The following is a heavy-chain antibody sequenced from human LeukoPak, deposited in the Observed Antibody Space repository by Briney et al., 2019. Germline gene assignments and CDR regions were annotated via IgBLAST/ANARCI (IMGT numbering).Heavy chain of an antibody. CDR3: ARDVGSGWYLGYYYYYGMDV. V-gene: IGHV6-1*01. CDR1: GDSVSSNSAA. CDR2: TYNRSKWYN. Sequence: SQTLSLTCAISGDSVSSNSAAWNWIRQSPSRGLEWLGRTYNRSKWYNDYAVSVKSRITINPDTSKNQFSLQLNSVTPEDTAVYYCARDVGSGWYLGYYYYYGMDVWGQGTTVTVSS. J-gene: IGHJ6*02. D-gene: IGHD6-19*01.